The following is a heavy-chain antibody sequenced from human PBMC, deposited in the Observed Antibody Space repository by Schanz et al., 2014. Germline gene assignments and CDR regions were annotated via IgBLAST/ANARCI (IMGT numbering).Heavy chain of an antibody. V-gene: IGHV3-23*04. CDR3: AKYISDTSGKDDY. Sequence: EVQLVESGGGLVKPGGSLRLSCAASTSIFNHAWMSWVRQAPGKGLEWVSAISGSGGSTYYADSVKGRFTISRDNSKNTLYLQMNSLRVEESAIYYRAKYISDTSGKDDYWGQGTLVTVSS. CDR1: TSIFNHAW. J-gene: IGHJ4*02. D-gene: IGHD3-22*01. CDR2: ISGSGGST.